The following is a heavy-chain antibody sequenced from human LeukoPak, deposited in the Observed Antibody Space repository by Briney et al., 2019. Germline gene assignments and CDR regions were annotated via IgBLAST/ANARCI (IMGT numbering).Heavy chain of an antibody. J-gene: IGHJ3*02. Sequence: ASVKVSCKASGGTFSSYAISWVRQAPGQGLEWMGGIIPIFGTANYAQKFQGRVTITRDTSASTAYMELSSLRSEDMAVYYCARGETGYDAFDIWGQGTMVTVSS. V-gene: IGHV1-69*05. D-gene: IGHD3-9*01. CDR2: IIPIFGTA. CDR3: ARGETGYDAFDI. CDR1: GGTFSSYA.